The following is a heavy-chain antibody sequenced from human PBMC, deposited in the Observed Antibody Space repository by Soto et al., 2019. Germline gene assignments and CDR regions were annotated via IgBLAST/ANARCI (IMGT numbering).Heavy chain of an antibody. V-gene: IGHV4-30-4*01. J-gene: IGHJ6*02. Sequence: PSETLSLTCTVSGGSISSGDYYWSWIRQPPGKGLEWIGYIYYSGGTYYNPSLKSRVTISVDTSKNQFSLKLSSVTAADTAVYYCALTPKGPGNRYYYYGMDVWGQGTTVTSP. CDR1: GGSISSGDYY. CDR3: ALTPKGPGNRYYYYGMDV. CDR2: IYYSGGT.